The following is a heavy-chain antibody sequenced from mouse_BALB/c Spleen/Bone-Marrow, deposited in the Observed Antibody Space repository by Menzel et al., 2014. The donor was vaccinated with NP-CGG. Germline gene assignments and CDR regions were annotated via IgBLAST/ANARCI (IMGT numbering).Heavy chain of an antibody. CDR1: GDSITSGY. V-gene: IGHV3-8*02. Sequence: EVQLQESGPSLVKPSQTLSLTCSVTGDSITSGYWNWIRKFPGNILEYMGYINHSGSTYYNPSLKSRISITRDTSKNQFYLQLNSVTTEDTATYYCARYPLGRGYFDYWGQGTTLTVSS. CDR3: ARYPLGRGYFDY. J-gene: IGHJ2*01. D-gene: IGHD4-1*01. CDR2: INHSGST.